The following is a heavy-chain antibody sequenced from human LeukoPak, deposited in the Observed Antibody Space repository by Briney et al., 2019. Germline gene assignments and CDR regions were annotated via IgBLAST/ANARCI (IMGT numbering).Heavy chain of an antibody. CDR2: INRDGSER. J-gene: IGHJ6*02. V-gene: IGHV3-7*03. Sequence: GGSLRLSCAASGFTFSNYWMTWVRQAPGKGLGWVANINRDGSERYYVDSVKGRFTISRDDAKSSLYLQMSSLRAEDTAVYYCARRNAMDVWGQGTTVIVFS. CDR1: GFTFSNYW. CDR3: ARRNAMDV.